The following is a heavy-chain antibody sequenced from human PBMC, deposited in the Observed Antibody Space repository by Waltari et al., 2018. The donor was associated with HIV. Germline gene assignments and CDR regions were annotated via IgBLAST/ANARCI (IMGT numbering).Heavy chain of an antibody. CDR2: IKSKSDGGTA. Sequence: EVHLVVPEGALLTPGGRLSPSRAASVFPFNKPSLNWFRQAPGKGLEWVGRIKSKSDGGTADYAPVVKGRFIISRNDSTNKLFLQMNNLKTEDTAVYYCGTEEAYGSGSYVEYWGQGTLLSVSA. J-gene: IGHJ4*02. CDR3: GTEEAYGSGSYVEY. D-gene: IGHD3-10*01. V-gene: IGHV3-15*02. CDR1: VFPFNKPS.